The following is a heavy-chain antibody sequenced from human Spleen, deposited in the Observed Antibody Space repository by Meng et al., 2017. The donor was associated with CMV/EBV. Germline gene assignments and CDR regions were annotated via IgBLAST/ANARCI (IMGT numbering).Heavy chain of an antibody. CDR1: GGSISSSSYY. CDR3: ARDPQIDDPFDI. Sequence: TVSGGSISSSSYYWGWIRQPPGKGLEWIGSIYYSGSTYYNPSLKSRVTISVDTSKNQFSLKLSSVTAADTAVYFCARDPQIDDPFDIWGQGTMVTVSS. D-gene: IGHD2/OR15-2a*01. V-gene: IGHV4-39*07. J-gene: IGHJ3*02. CDR2: IYYSGST.